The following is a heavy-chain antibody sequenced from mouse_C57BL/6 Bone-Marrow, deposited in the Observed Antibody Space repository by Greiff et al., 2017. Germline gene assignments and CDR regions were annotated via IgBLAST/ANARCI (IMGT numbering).Heavy chain of an antibody. Sequence: QVQLKESGAELARPGASVKLSCKASGYTFTSYGISWVKQRTGQGLEWIGEIYPRSGNTYYNEKFKGKATLTADKSSSTAYMERRSLTSEDSAVYFCARRDGNFPSYWGQGTLVTVSA. CDR1: GYTFTSYG. J-gene: IGHJ3*01. D-gene: IGHD2-1*01. V-gene: IGHV1-81*01. CDR2: IYPRSGNT. CDR3: ARRDGNFPSY.